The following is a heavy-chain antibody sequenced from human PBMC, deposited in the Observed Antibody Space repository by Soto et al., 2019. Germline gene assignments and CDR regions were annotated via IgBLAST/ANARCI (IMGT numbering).Heavy chain of an antibody. CDR2: IYYSGST. CDR1: GGSVSSGSYY. Sequence: PSETLSLTCTVSGGSVSSGSYYWSWIRQPPGKGLEWIGYIYYSGSTNYNPSLKSRVTISVDTSKNQFSLKLSSVTAADTAVYCCARASLRNYYYYGMDVWGQGTTVTVS. CDR3: ARASLRNYYYYGMDV. V-gene: IGHV4-61*01. J-gene: IGHJ6*02. D-gene: IGHD4-17*01.